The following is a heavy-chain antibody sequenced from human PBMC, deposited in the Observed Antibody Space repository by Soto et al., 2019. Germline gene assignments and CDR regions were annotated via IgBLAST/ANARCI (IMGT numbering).Heavy chain of an antibody. J-gene: IGHJ5*02. CDR1: GFTFSSYS. V-gene: IGHV3-21*01. CDR3: AREANYPNWFDP. Sequence: EVQLVESGGGLVKPGGSLRLSCAASGFTFSSYSMNWVRQAPGKGLEWVSSISSSSSYIYYADSVKGRFTISRDNAKNALYLQMNSLRAEDTAVYYCAREANYPNWFDPWGQGTLVTVSS. CDR2: ISSSSSYI. D-gene: IGHD1-7*01.